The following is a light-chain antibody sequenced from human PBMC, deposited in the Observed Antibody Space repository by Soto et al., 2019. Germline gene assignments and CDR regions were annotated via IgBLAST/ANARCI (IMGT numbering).Light chain of an antibody. V-gene: IGLV2-14*01. Sequence: QSALTQPASVSGSPGQSITISCTGTSSDVGGYNYVSWYQQQSGKAPKLMIHEVSNRPSGVSNRFSGSKSGNTASLTISGLQAEDVADYYCSSYTSSRAYVFGIGTNVTVL. CDR1: SSDVGGYNY. CDR3: SSYTSSRAYV. CDR2: EVS. J-gene: IGLJ1*01.